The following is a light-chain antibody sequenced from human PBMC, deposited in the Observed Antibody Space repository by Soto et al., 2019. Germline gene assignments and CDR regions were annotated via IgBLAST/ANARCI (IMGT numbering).Light chain of an antibody. Sequence: DIQMTPSPSSLSASVGDRITITCQASQDISKYLNWYQHKPGKAPKLLIYDASILQSGVPSRFSGSGSGTDFTLTISSLQPEDFATYYCLLDFRYFWAFGQGTKVDIK. CDR2: DAS. V-gene: IGKV1-33*01. J-gene: IGKJ1*01. CDR1: QDISKY. CDR3: LLDFRYFWA.